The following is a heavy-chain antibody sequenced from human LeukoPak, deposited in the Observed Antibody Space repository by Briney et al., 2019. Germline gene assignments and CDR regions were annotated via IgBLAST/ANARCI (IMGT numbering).Heavy chain of an antibody. CDR1: GFNVKTNY. V-gene: IGHV3-23*01. Sequence: GGSLRLSCAVSGFNVKTNYMSWVRQAPGKGLEWVSAISGSGGSTYYADSVKGRFTISRDNSKNTLYLQMNSLRAEDTAVYYCVKALVGYSSGWYYFDYWGRGTLVTVSS. D-gene: IGHD6-19*01. CDR2: ISGSGGST. CDR3: VKALVGYSSGWYYFDY. J-gene: IGHJ4*02.